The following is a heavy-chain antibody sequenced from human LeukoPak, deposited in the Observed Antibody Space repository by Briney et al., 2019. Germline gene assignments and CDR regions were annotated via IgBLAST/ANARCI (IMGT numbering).Heavy chain of an antibody. CDR3: ASKWYCGGDCYYQIDC. V-gene: IGHV3-30-3*01. CDR2: ISYDGSNK. Sequence: GGSLRLSCAASGFTFSSYAMHWVRQAPGKGLEWVAVISYDGSNKYYADSVKGRFTISRDNSKNTLYLQMNSLRAEDTAVYYCASKWYCGGDCYYQIDCWGQGTPVTVSS. CDR1: GFTFSSYA. J-gene: IGHJ4*02. D-gene: IGHD2-21*02.